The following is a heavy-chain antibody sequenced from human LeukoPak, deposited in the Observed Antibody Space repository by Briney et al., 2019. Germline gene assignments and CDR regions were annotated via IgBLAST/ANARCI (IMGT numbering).Heavy chain of an antibody. CDR3: AKDRGGAVAGTSFDY. J-gene: IGHJ4*02. D-gene: IGHD6-19*01. CDR2: ITGSGDTT. V-gene: IGHV3-23*01. CDR1: GFTFNSYA. Sequence: GGSLRFSCAASGFTFNSYAMSWVRQAPGKGLEWVSAITGSGDTTYYADSVKGRFTVSRDNSKNTLYLQMNSLRAEDTAVYYCAKDRGGAVAGTSFDYWGQGTLVTVSS.